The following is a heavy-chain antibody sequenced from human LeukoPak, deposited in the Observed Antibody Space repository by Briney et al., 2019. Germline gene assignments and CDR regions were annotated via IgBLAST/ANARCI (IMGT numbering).Heavy chain of an antibody. V-gene: IGHV4-59*01. J-gene: IGHJ4*02. CDR3: ASERGYRGYTFDH. CDR2: ISYSGST. CDR1: GGSISSYY. D-gene: IGHD5-12*01. Sequence: SETLSLTCTDSGGSISSYYWRWIRQPPGKELEWIGYISYSGSTNYNPSLKSRVTISIDTSRIRFSLRLSSVTAADTARYYCASERGYRGYTFDHWGQGSMVTVSS.